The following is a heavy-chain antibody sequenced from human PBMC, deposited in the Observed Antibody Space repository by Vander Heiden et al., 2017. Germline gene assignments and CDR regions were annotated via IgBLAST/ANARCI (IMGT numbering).Heavy chain of an antibody. J-gene: IGHJ4*02. CDR3: ARDTGGDYGQPDAIDY. D-gene: IGHD4-17*01. Sequence: LSWVRQASGKGLEWVVNIKQDGREKYYVDSVKGRFTITRDNAKNTLYLQMNSLRAEDTAVYYCARDTGGDYGQPDAIDYWGQGTLVTVSS. V-gene: IGHV3-7*01. CDR2: IKQDGREK.